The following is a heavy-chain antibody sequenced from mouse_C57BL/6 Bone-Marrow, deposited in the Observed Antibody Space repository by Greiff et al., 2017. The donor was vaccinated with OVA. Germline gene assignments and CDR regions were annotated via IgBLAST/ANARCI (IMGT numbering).Heavy chain of an antibody. J-gene: IGHJ3*01. CDR3: TRSYGNYGAWFAY. D-gene: IGHD2-1*01. Sequence: EVQLQQSGTVLARPGASVKMSCKTSGYTFTSYWMHWVKQRPGQGLEWIGAIYPGNSDTSYNQKFKGKAKLTAVTSASTAYMELSSLTNGDSAVYYCTRSYGNYGAWFAYWGQGTLVTVSA. CDR1: GYTFTSYW. CDR2: IYPGNSDT. V-gene: IGHV1-5*01.